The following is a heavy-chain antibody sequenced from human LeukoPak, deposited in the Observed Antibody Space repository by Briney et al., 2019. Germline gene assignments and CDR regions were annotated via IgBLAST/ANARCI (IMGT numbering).Heavy chain of an antibody. CDR1: GGTFSSYA. CDR2: INPNSGGT. J-gene: IGHJ5*02. Sequence: ASVKVSCKASGGTFSSYAINWVRQAPGQGLEWMGWINPNSGGTNYAQKFQGRVTMTRDTSISTAYMELSRLRSDDTAVYYCARDSGFWSGYSRYNWFDPWGQGTLVTVSS. CDR3: ARDSGFWSGYSRYNWFDP. D-gene: IGHD3-3*01. V-gene: IGHV1-2*02.